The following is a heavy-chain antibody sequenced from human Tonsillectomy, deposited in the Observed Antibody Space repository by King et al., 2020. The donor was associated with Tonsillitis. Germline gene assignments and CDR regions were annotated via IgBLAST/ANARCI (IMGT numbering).Heavy chain of an antibody. J-gene: IGHJ4*02. V-gene: IGHV4-39*01. D-gene: IGHD6-19*01. CDR2: IYYSGST. CDR3: EGGWWPTVAGSD. Sequence: LQLQESGPGLVKPSETLSLTCTVSGGSISSSSYYWGWIRQPPGKGLEWIGSIYYSGSTYYNPSLKSRVTISVDTSKNQFSLKLSSVTAADTAVYYCEGGWWPTVAGSDWGQGTLVTVSS. CDR1: GGSISSSSYY.